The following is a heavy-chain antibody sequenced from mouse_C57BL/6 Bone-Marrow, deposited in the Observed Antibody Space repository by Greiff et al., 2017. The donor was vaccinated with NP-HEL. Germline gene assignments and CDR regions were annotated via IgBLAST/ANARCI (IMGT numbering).Heavy chain of an antibody. J-gene: IGHJ2*01. V-gene: IGHV1-53*01. D-gene: IGHD3-2*02. Sequence: VQLQQPGTELVKPGASVKLSCKASGYTFTSYWMHWLKQRPGPGLEWIGNINPNNGGTNDNEKFKTKATLTVDKSSSTAYMQLSSLTSEDAAVYYCARDSGYAFDYWGQGTTLTVSA. CDR3: ARDSGYAFDY. CDR2: INPNNGGT. CDR1: GYTFTSYW.